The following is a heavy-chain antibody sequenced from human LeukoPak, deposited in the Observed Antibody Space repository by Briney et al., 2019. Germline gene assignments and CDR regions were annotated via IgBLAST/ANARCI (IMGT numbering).Heavy chain of an antibody. D-gene: IGHD6-13*01. V-gene: IGHV3-74*01. Sequence: PGGSLRLSCAASGFTFSSYWMHWVRQAPGKGLVWVSRINTDGSSTSYADSVKGRFTVSRDNAKNTLYLQMNSLRAEDTAVYYCARTYSSSWYSAFDIWGQGTMVTVSS. J-gene: IGHJ3*02. CDR1: GFTFSSYW. CDR2: INTDGSST. CDR3: ARTYSSSWYSAFDI.